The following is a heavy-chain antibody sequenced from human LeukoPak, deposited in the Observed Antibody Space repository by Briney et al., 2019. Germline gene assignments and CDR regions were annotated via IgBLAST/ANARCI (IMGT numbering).Heavy chain of an antibody. Sequence: SQTLSLTCAISGDSVSSYTAAWNWIRQSPSRGLEWLGRTYYRSKWYDDYAVSVKGRITINPDTSKNQFSLQLNSVTPEDTAVYYCARSGGGDYYDSSGHNFDSWGQGILVTVSS. CDR2: TYYRSKWYD. D-gene: IGHD3-22*01. CDR3: ARSGGGDYYDSSGHNFDS. CDR1: GDSVSSYTAA. J-gene: IGHJ4*02. V-gene: IGHV6-1*01.